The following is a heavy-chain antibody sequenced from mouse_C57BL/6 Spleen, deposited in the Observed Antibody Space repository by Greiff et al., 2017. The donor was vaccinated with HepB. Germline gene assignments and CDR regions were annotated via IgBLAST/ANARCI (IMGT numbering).Heavy chain of an antibody. Sequence: QVQLQQPGAELVRPGSSVKLSCKASGYTFTSYWMHWVKQRPIQGLEWIGNIDPSDSETHYNQKFKDKATLTVDKSSSTAYMQLSSLTSEDSAVYYCARGDWDGAWFAYWGQGTLVTVSA. CDR1: GYTFTSYW. CDR3: ARGDWDGAWFAY. V-gene: IGHV1-52*01. CDR2: IDPSDSET. J-gene: IGHJ3*01. D-gene: IGHD4-1*01.